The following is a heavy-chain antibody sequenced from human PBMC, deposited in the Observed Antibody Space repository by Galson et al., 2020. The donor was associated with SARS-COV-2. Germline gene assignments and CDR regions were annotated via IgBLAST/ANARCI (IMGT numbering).Heavy chain of an antibody. CDR1: GASISSDGYY. V-gene: IGHV4-39*01. D-gene: IGHD3-10*01. CDR3: ARRGYYGSAGGPFDY. Sequence: SETLSLTCTVSGASISSDGYYWGWIRQPPGQGLEWIGSIYHSGNTYYNSSLKSRVTISVDTSNNQFSLKLTSVTAADTAVYYCARRGYYGSAGGPFDYWGQGTLVTVSS. CDR2: IYHSGNT. J-gene: IGHJ4*02.